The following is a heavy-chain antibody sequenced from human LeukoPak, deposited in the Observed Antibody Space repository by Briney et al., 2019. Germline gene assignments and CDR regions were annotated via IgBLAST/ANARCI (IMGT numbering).Heavy chain of an antibody. CDR1: GYTFTSYD. D-gene: IGHD3-22*01. CDR3: ARVGYYDSSGWDPRRYYYYYMDV. Sequence: GASVKVSCKASGYTFTSYDINWVRQATGQGLEWMGWMNPNSGNTGYAQKFQGRVTMTRNTSISTAYMELSSLRSEDTAVYYCARVGYYDSSGWDPRRYYYYYMDVWGKGTTVTISS. V-gene: IGHV1-8*01. J-gene: IGHJ6*03. CDR2: MNPNSGNT.